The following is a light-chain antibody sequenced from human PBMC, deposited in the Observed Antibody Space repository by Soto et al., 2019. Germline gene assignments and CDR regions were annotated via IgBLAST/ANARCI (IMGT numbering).Light chain of an antibody. CDR2: AAS. V-gene: IGKV1-39*01. CDR3: QQSYSTPRT. CDR1: QSISSY. Sequence: DIQLTQSPASLSASLGDRVTLSCRASQSISSYLNWYQQKPGKAPKLLIYAASSLQSGVPSRFSGSGSGTDFTLTISSLQPEDFATYYCQQSYSTPRTFGQGTKVDIK. J-gene: IGKJ1*01.